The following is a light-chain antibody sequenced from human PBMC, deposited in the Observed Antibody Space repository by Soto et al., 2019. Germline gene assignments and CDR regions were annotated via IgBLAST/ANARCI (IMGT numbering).Light chain of an antibody. CDR3: AAWDDSLSGWV. CDR2: SNN. CDR1: SDDVWTYNL. Sequence: QSVLTQPASVSGSPGQSVTISCTATSDDVWTYNLVSWYQQLPGTAPKLLIYSNNQRPSGVPDRFSGSKSGTSASLAISGLRSEDEADYYCAAWDDSLSGWVFGGGTKLTVL. V-gene: IGLV1-47*02. J-gene: IGLJ3*02.